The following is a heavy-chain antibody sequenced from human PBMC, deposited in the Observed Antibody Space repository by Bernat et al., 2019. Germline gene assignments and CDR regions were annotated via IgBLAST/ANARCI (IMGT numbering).Heavy chain of an antibody. CDR3: ARHVGGYSYGSEIDY. D-gene: IGHD5-18*01. CDR2: IYYSGST. CDR1: GGSISSYY. J-gene: IGHJ4*02. V-gene: IGHV4-59*08. Sequence: QVQLQESGPGLVNPSETLSLTCTVSGGSISSYYWTWIRQPPGKGLEWIGYIYYSGSTNYNPSLKSRVTISVDTSKNQFSLKLSSVTAADTAVYYCARHVGGYSYGSEIDYWGQGTLVTVSS.